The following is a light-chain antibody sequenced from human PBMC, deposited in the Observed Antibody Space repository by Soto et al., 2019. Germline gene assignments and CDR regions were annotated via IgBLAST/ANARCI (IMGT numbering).Light chain of an antibody. CDR1: SGDVGNYNL. V-gene: IGLV2-23*01. Sequence: QSALTQPASVSGSPGQSITISCSGVSGDVGNYNLVSWYQQYPGKAPALLIYEDDKRPSGVSNRFSGSKSDSTASLTISGLQAEDEADYYCQSYDSTLSARYVFGTGTKLTVL. CDR2: EDD. J-gene: IGLJ1*01. CDR3: QSYDSTLSARYV.